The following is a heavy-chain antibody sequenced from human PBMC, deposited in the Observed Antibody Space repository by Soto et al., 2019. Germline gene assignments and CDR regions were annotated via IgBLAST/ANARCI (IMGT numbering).Heavy chain of an antibody. CDR1: GGSFSGYY. CDR3: AKDWYYYGSGSYYNEGCCFDY. D-gene: IGHD3-10*01. J-gene: IGHJ4*02. V-gene: IGHV4-34*01. Sequence: SETLSLTCAVYGGSFSGYYWSWIRQPPGKGLEWIGEINHSGSTNYNPSLKSRVTISVDTSKNQFSLKLSSVTAADTAVYYCAKDWYYYGSGSYYNEGCCFDYWGQGTLVTSPQ. CDR2: INHSGST.